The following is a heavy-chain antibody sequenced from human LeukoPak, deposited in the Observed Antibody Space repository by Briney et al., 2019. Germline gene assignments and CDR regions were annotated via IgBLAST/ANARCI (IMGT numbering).Heavy chain of an antibody. CDR1: GFTFSSYG. D-gene: IGHD2-2*01. J-gene: IGHJ4*02. CDR3: ARGPETYCSSTSCYSTDY. V-gene: IGHV3-30*03. Sequence: GGSLRLSCAASGFTFSSYGMHWVRQAPGKGLEWVAVISYDGSNKYYADSVKGRFTISRDNAKNSLYLQMNSLRAEDTAVYYCARGPETYCSSTSCYSTDYWGQGTLVTVSS. CDR2: ISYDGSNK.